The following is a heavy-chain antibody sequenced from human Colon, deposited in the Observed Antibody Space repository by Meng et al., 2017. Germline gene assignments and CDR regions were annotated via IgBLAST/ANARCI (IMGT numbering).Heavy chain of an antibody. Sequence: GESLKISCAASGFTFNNYAMSWVRQAPGKGLEWVAAIGLDRVTHHSDSVKGRFTISRDRSGSPLYLQMDSLRVEDTAIYYFGRYRYDRNNFYGLDVWGQGNTVDVSS. CDR3: GRYRYDRNNFYGLDV. CDR1: GFTFNNYA. D-gene: IGHD3-16*02. CDR2: IGLDRVT. V-gene: IGHV3-23*01. J-gene: IGHJ6*02.